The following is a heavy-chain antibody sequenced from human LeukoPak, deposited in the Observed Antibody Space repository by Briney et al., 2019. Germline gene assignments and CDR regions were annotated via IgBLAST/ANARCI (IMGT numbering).Heavy chain of an antibody. V-gene: IGHV4-39*01. D-gene: IGHD6-13*01. Sequence: SETLSLTCTVSGGSISSSSYYWGWIRQPPGKGLEWIGSIYYSGSTYYNPSLKSRVTISVDTSKNQFSLKLSSVTAADTAVYYCARVKRVLAAAGTKLTYYFDYWGQGTLVTVSS. CDR1: GGSISSSSYY. CDR2: IYYSGST. J-gene: IGHJ4*02. CDR3: ARVKRVLAAAGTKLTYYFDY.